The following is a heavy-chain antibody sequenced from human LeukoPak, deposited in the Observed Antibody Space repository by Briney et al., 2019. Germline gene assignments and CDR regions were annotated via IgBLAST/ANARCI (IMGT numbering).Heavy chain of an antibody. V-gene: IGHV3-21*01. CDR1: GFTFSSYG. CDR3: ARDPLSTTVVSSGMDV. CDR2: ISSSSNYI. Sequence: PGRSLRLSCAASGFTFSSYGMHWDRQAPGKGLEWVSSISSSSNYIYYADSVKGRFTISRDNAKNSLYLQMNSLRAEDTAVYYCARDPLSTTVVSSGMDVWGQGTTVTVSS. J-gene: IGHJ6*02. D-gene: IGHD4-23*01.